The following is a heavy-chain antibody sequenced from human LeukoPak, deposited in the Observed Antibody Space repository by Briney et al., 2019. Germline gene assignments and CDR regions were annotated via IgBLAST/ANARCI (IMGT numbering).Heavy chain of an antibody. CDR3: ARVAQGATTENYFYYYMDV. CDR2: ITSRGSHI. Sequence: GGSLRLSCAASGFAFNSYTTTWVRQAPGKGLESVSSITSRGSHIYIADSVKGRFTISRDNAKNSLFLQMSSLSVEDTAVYYCARVAQGATTENYFYYYMDVWGKGTTVTVSS. CDR1: GFAFNSYT. D-gene: IGHD4-11*01. J-gene: IGHJ6*03. V-gene: IGHV3-21*01.